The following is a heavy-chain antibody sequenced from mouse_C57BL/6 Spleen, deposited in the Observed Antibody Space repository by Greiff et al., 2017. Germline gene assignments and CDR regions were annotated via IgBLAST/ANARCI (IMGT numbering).Heavy chain of an antibody. Sequence: EVKLVESGGDLVKPGGSLKLSCAASGFTFSSYGMSWVRQTPDKRLEWVATISSGGSYTYYPDSVKGRFTISRDNAKNTLYLQMSRLKSEDTAMYYCARHGGLGDYFDYWGQGTTLTVSS. CDR2: ISSGGSYT. V-gene: IGHV5-6*02. CDR1: GFTFSSYG. J-gene: IGHJ2*01. CDR3: ARHGGLGDYFDY. D-gene: IGHD3-1*01.